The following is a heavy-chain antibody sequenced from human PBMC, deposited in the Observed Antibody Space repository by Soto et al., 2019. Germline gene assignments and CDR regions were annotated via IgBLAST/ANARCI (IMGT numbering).Heavy chain of an antibody. J-gene: IGHJ6*02. CDR1: GFTFSSYG. CDR3: ARARGGSWYLDYYYGMDV. Sequence: PGGSLRLSCAASGFTFSSYGMHWVRQAPGKGLEWVAVIWYDGSNKYYADSVKGRFTISRDNSKNTLYLQMNSLRAEDTAVYYCARARGGSWYLDYYYGMDVWGQGTTVTVSS. V-gene: IGHV3-33*01. D-gene: IGHD6-13*01. CDR2: IWYDGSNK.